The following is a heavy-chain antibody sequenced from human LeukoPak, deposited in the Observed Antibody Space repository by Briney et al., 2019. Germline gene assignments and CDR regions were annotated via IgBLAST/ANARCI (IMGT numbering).Heavy chain of an antibody. D-gene: IGHD4/OR15-4a*01. Sequence: PGGSLRLSCAASGFTFSAYTMNWVRQAPGKGLEWVSSMSGIGGFVHYADSVKGRFTISRDNAKSSLYLQMKSLRAEDTAVYFCARDDYSDSPTYYNGMDVWGQGTTVTVSS. J-gene: IGHJ6*02. V-gene: IGHV3-21*01. CDR2: MSGIGGFV. CDR1: GFTFSAYT. CDR3: ARDDYSDSPTYYNGMDV.